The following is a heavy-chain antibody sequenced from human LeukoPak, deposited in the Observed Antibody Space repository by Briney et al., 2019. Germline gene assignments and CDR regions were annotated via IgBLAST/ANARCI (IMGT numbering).Heavy chain of an antibody. V-gene: IGHV3-13*04. CDR3: ARGLYYYDSSGYYGDTFDI. J-gene: IGHJ3*02. Sequence: GGSLRLSCAASGFTFSSYDMHWVRQPTGKGLEWVSGIGTTGDTYYPGSVKGQFTISRENAKNALYLQMNSLRAGNTAVYYCARGLYYYDSSGYYGDTFDIWGQGTMVIVSS. CDR1: GFTFSSYD. CDR2: IGTTGDT. D-gene: IGHD3-22*01.